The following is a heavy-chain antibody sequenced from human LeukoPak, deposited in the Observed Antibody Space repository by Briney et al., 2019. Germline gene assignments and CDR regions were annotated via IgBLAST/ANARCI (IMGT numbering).Heavy chain of an antibody. D-gene: IGHD6-19*01. CDR3: ASTKTERYSSGLFPFDY. Sequence: GGSLRLSCAASGFTVSSNYMSWVRQAPGKGLEWVSSISSSSSYIYYADSVKGRFTISRDNAKNSLYLQMNSLRAEDTAVYYCASTKTERYSSGLFPFDYWGQGTLVTVSS. V-gene: IGHV3-21*01. CDR2: ISSSSSYI. CDR1: GFTVSSNY. J-gene: IGHJ4*02.